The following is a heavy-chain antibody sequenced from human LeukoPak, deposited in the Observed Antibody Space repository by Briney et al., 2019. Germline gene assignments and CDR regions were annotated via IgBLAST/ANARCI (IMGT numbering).Heavy chain of an antibody. CDR3: AKGFYVWGSYRCDSPFDY. CDR1: GFTFSSYA. V-gene: IGHV3-23*01. Sequence: RPGGSLRLSCAASGFTFSSYAMSWVRQAPGKGLEWVSAISGSGGSTYYADSVKGRFTISRDNSKNTLYLQMNSLRAEDTAVYYCAKGFYVWGSYRCDSPFDYWGQGTLVTVSS. CDR2: ISGSGGST. J-gene: IGHJ4*02. D-gene: IGHD3-16*02.